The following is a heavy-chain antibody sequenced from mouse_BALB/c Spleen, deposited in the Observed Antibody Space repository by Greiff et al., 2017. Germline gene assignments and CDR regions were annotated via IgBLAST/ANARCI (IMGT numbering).Heavy chain of an antibody. CDR2: IYPGSGST. Sequence: LQQPGSELVRPGASVKLSCKASGYTFTSYWMHWVKQRPGQGLEWIGNIYPGSGSTNYDEKFKSKATLTVDTSSSTAYMQLSSLTSEDSAVYYCTRSTTVVATNAMDYWGQGTSVTVSS. J-gene: IGHJ4*01. CDR1: GYTFTSYW. CDR3: TRSTTVVATNAMDY. V-gene: IGHV1S22*01. D-gene: IGHD1-1*01.